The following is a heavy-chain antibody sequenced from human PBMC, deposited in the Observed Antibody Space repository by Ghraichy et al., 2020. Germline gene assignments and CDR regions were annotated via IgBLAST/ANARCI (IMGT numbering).Heavy chain of an antibody. D-gene: IGHD3-10*01. CDR3: AREGIKSYYFDY. CDR1: GYTFTSYY. Sequence: ASVKVSCKASGYTFTSYYMHWVRQAPGRGLEWMGIINPSGGSTRYAQKLQGRVTTTRDTSTSTVYMELSSLRSEDTAVYYCAREGIKSYYFDYWGQGTLVTVSS. CDR2: INPSGGST. J-gene: IGHJ4*02. V-gene: IGHV1-46*04.